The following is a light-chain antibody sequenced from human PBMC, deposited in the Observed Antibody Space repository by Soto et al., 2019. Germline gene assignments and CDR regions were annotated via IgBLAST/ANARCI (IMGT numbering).Light chain of an antibody. CDR1: QSVSSN. CDR3: QQYDNWPPYT. CDR2: GVS. J-gene: IGKJ2*01. Sequence: EIVMTQSPATLSVSPGERATLSCRASQSVSSNLAWYQQRPGKAPRLLIYGVSSRATGIQARFSDSGSGTEFTLTISSLQSEDFAVYYCQQYDNWPPYTFGQGTKLEIK. V-gene: IGKV3-15*01.